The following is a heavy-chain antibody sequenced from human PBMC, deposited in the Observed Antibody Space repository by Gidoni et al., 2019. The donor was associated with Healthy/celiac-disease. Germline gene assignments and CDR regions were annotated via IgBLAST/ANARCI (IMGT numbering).Heavy chain of an antibody. D-gene: IGHD3-10*01. CDR3: ARDRMTMVRGVPTRDFDY. V-gene: IGHV3-33*01. CDR1: GFTFSSYG. CDR2: IWYDGSNK. Sequence: QVQLVESGGGVVQPGRSLRLSCAASGFTFSSYGMHWVRQAPGKGLEWVAVIWYDGSNKYYEDSVKGRCTISRDNSKNTLYLQMNSLRAEDTAVYYCARDRMTMVRGVPTRDFDYWGQGTLVTVSS. J-gene: IGHJ4*02.